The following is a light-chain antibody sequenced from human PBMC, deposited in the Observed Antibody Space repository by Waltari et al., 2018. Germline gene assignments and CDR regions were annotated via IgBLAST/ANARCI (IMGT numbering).Light chain of an antibody. CDR1: SGHSSNA. Sequence: QLVVPQSPSPSAPLGASVKLTCTLSSGHSSNAIARLQQRPEKGPRYLMKVNSDGSHSKGDEIPDRFSGSSSGAERYLTISSLQSDDEADYYCETGGHGTWVFGGGTKLNVL. J-gene: IGLJ3*02. CDR3: ETGGHGTWV. V-gene: IGLV4-69*01. CDR2: VNSDGSH.